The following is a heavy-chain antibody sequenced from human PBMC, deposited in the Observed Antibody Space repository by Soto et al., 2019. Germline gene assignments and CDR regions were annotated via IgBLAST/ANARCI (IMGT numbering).Heavy chain of an antibody. Sequence: SSETLSLTCAVYGGPFSGYYWSWIRQPPGKGLEWIGEINHSGSTNYNPSLKSRVTISVDTSKNQFSLKLSSVTAADTAVYYCARTLYYYDSSGYYFDYYYGMDVWGQGTTVTVSS. V-gene: IGHV4-34*01. D-gene: IGHD3-22*01. CDR3: ARTLYYYDSSGYYFDYYYGMDV. CDR1: GGPFSGYY. CDR2: INHSGST. J-gene: IGHJ6*02.